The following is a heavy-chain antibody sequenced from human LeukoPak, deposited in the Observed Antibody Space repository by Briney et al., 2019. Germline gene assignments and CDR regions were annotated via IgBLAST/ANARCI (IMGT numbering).Heavy chain of an antibody. CDR3: ARAPDFTPPQYYFDY. D-gene: IGHD3-3*01. V-gene: IGHV4-34*01. Sequence: SETVSLTCDVYGGTFSGYYWSWIRQPPGKGLEWIGEINHSGSTNYNPSLKSRVTISVDTSKNQFSLKLSSVTAADTAVYYCARAPDFTPPQYYFDYWGQGTLVTVSS. CDR2: INHSGST. CDR1: GGTFSGYY. J-gene: IGHJ4*02.